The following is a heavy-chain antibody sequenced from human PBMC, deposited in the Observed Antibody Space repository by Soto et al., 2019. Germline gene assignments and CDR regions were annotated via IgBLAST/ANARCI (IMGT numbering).Heavy chain of an antibody. Sequence: GSLRLSCAASGFTFSAFWMHWVRQAPGKGLVWVSRINSDGSSTTYADSVQGRFTISRDNAKNTLYLQMNSLRAEDTAVYYCARKHYYDTSGYLFDYWGQGTLVTVSS. CDR1: GFTFSAFW. CDR3: ARKHYYDTSGYLFDY. D-gene: IGHD3-22*01. J-gene: IGHJ4*02. V-gene: IGHV3-74*01. CDR2: INSDGSST.